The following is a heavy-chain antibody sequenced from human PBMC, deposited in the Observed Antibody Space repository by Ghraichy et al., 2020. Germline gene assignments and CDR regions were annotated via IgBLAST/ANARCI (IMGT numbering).Heavy chain of an antibody. V-gene: IGHV4-30-2*01. CDR2: IYLSGST. J-gene: IGHJ3*01. CDR1: DGSINRGDYS. D-gene: IGHD2/OR15-2a*01. Sequence: SETLSLTCVVSDGSINRGDYSWTWIRQPPGKGLEWIGYIYLSGSTFYNPSLNGRVIISVDRSRNQLSLKLSSVTAADTAVYYCARLMGPSLSDAFDLWGRGTVVTVSS. CDR3: ARLMGPSLSDAFDL.